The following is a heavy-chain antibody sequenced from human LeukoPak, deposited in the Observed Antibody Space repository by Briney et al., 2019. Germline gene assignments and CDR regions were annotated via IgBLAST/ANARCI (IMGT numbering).Heavy chain of an antibody. V-gene: IGHV3-74*01. J-gene: IGHJ3*02. D-gene: IGHD3-22*01. CDR1: GFSFISYW. CDR2: IYTDGGDT. CDR3: ENRPYYSDTVGYPDI. Sequence: SGGSLRLSCATSGFSFISYWMHWVRQTAGKRLVWVSYIYTDGGDTNYADSVKGRFTIARDNAKKTLYLQMDSLRADDTAVYCLENRPYYSDTVGYPDIWGHGTMVTVSS.